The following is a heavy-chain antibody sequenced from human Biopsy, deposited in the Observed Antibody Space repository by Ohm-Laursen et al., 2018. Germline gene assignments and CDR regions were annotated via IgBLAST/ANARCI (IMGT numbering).Heavy chain of an antibody. V-gene: IGHV4-59*01. CDR2: FYYSGST. Sequence: GTLSLTCTVSGGSFSGYYWSWIRQPPGKGLEWIGNFYYSGSTNYNPSLKSRITMSLDRSKSQVSLRMNSVTAADTAVYYCARARIKTSGVLIPETYYFDSWGQGTLVTVSS. D-gene: IGHD3-3*01. J-gene: IGHJ4*02. CDR1: GGSFSGYY. CDR3: ARARIKTSGVLIPETYYFDS.